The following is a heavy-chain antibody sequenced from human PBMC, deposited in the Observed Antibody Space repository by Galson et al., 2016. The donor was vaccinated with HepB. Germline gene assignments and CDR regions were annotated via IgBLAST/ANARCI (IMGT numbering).Heavy chain of an antibody. CDR2: INGGSA. J-gene: IGHJ4*02. V-gene: IGHV3-23*01. CDR1: GFTLNSFA. D-gene: IGHD6-19*01. CDR3: AMDFRYGTGWYGRNDC. Sequence: SLRLSCAASGFTLNSFAMSWVRQAPGKGLEWVSAINGGSAHYADSVQGRFTISRDPSKNTLYLEMNSLRAEDTAIYYCAMDFRYGTGWYGRNDCWGQGTLVTVSS.